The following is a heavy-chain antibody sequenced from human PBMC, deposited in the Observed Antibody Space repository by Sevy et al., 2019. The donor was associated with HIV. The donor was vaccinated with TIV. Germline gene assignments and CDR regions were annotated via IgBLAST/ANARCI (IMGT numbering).Heavy chain of an antibody. J-gene: IGHJ3*02. V-gene: IGHV3-23*01. D-gene: IGHD1-26*01. CDR3: GEDTDSGSYLNDAFDI. Sequence: GGSLRLSCAASGFTFSSFAMSWVRQTPGKGLEWVSGLNGSGGRTYYPDSVKGRFTISRDNSKNTLYLQMNSLRAEDTAVYYCGEDTDSGSYLNDAFDIWGQGTMVTVSS. CDR1: GFTFSSFA. CDR2: LNGSGGRT.